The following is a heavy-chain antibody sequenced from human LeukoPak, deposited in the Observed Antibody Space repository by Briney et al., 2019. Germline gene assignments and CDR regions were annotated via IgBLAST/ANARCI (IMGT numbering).Heavy chain of an antibody. V-gene: IGHV1-2*02. CDR1: GYTFTGYY. J-gene: IGHJ3*02. CDR3: ASSYSPGALDI. D-gene: IGHD6-13*01. Sequence: GASVKVSCKASGYTFTGYYMHGVRQAPGQGLEWMGWINPNSGDTNYAQKFQGRVTMTRDTSISTAYMQLSRLRSDDTAVYCCASSYSPGALDIWGKGTMVTVSS. CDR2: INPNSGDT.